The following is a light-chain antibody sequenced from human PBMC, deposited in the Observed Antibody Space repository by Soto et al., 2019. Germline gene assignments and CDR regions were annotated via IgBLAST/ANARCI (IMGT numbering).Light chain of an antibody. Sequence: EIVLTQSPGTLSLSPGERATLSCRASQSVSSSYLAWYQQKPGQAPRLLIYGTSSRATAIPDRFSGCGSGTDFTLTISRLEPEDFALYYCQQYGSSSWTFGQGTKVEIK. J-gene: IGKJ1*01. CDR1: QSVSSSY. CDR3: QQYGSSSWT. V-gene: IGKV3-20*01. CDR2: GTS.